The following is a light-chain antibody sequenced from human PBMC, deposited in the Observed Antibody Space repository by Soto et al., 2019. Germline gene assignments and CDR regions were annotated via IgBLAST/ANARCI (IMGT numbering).Light chain of an antibody. CDR2: GAS. CDR1: QSVSSSY. V-gene: IGKV3-20*01. Sequence: EIVLTQSPGTLSLSPGERATLSCRASQSVSSSYLAWYQQKPGQAPRLLIYGASSRATGIPDRFSGSGSGTDFTLTISRLEPEDFAVYYCQQYANSLYTFGQGTQLEIK. J-gene: IGKJ2*01. CDR3: QQYANSLYT.